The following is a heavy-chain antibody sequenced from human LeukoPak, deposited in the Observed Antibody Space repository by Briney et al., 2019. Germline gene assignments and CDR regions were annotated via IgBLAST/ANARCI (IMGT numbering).Heavy chain of an antibody. CDR3: AKGYSSGWYFFDY. Sequence: GGSLRLSCAASGFTFSSYAMSWGRQAPGQGLEWVSDISGSGGSTNYADSVKGRFTISRDNSKNTLYVQMNSLRAEGTAVYYCAKGYSSGWYFFDYWGQGTLVIVSS. CDR2: ISGSGGST. J-gene: IGHJ4*02. V-gene: IGHV3-23*01. D-gene: IGHD6-19*01. CDR1: GFTFSSYA.